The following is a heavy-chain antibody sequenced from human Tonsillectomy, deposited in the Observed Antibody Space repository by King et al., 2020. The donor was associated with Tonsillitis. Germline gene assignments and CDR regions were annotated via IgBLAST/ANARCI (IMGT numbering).Heavy chain of an antibody. J-gene: IGHJ6*02. D-gene: IGHD4-17*01. CDR3: AKDQDDYGDYDYFYYGMDV. CDR1: AFIFRIYG. Sequence: VQLVESGGGVVQPGRSLRLSCAASAFIFRIYGMHWVRQAPGKGLEWVAVISYDGSNKNYADSVKGRFTISRDNSKNTLYLQMNNLRPEDTAMYFCAKDQDDYGDYDYFYYGMDVWGQGTTVTVSS. CDR2: ISYDGSNK. V-gene: IGHV3-30*18.